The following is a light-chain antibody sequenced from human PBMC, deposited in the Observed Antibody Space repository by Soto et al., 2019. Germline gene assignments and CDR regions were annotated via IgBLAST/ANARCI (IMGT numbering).Light chain of an antibody. CDR1: SSDIGAGYD. CDR2: GNN. J-gene: IGLJ2*01. CDR3: QSYDSSLRDVV. V-gene: IGLV1-40*01. Sequence: QLVLTQPPSVSGAPGQRVTISCTGSSSDIGAGYDVHWYQQLPGTAPKLLIYGNNNRPSGVPDRFSGSKSGTSASLAITGLQAEDEADYYCQSYDSSLRDVVFGGGTQLTVL.